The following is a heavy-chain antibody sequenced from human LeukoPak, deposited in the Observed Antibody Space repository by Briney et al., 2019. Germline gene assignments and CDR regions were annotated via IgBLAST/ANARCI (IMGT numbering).Heavy chain of an antibody. CDR3: ARRAIQTGPKVAFYV. D-gene: IGHD3-3*01. J-gene: IGHJ3*01. CDR1: GYRFTGNW. V-gene: IGHV5-51*03. CDR2: VYPADSDT. Sequence: GESLKISCQGPGYRFTGNWSAWSGQVPGRGLEWMGIVYPADSDTRYSPSFRGLVTISADKSINTAYLQWSSLKAADTSNYYGARRAIQTGPKVAFYVRGQGTMVTVSS.